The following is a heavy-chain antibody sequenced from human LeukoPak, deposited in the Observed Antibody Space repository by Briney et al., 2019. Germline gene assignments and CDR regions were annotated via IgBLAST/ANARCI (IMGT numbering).Heavy chain of an antibody. V-gene: IGHV4-34*01. CDR3: ARAPEYYFDY. J-gene: IGHJ4*02. CDR2: INHSGST. Sequence: PSETLSLTCVVYGGSFSDYYWSWIRQPPGKGLEWIGEINHSGSTNYNPSLKSRVTISVDTSKNQFSLKLSSVTAADTAVYYCARAPEYYFDYWGQGTLVTVSS. CDR1: GGSFSDYY.